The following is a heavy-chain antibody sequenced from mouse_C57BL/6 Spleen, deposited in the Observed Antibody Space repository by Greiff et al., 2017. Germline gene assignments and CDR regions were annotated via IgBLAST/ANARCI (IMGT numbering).Heavy chain of an antibody. CDR1: GYTFTDYE. D-gene: IGHD3-2*02. V-gene: IGHV1-15*01. J-gene: IGHJ2*01. CDR2: IDPETGGT. Sequence: QVQLQQSGAELVRPGASVTLSCKASGYTFTDYEMHWVKQTPVHGLEWIGAIDPETGGTAYNQKFKGKAILTADKSSSTAYMELRSLTSEDSAVCYCTGSGYRYYFDYWGQGTTLTVSS. CDR3: TGSGYRYYFDY.